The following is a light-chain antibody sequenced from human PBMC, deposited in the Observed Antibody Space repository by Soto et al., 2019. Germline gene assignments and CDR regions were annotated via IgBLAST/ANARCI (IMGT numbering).Light chain of an antibody. Sequence: DIPLTQSPSTLSASVGDRVTITCRASQSISRWLAWYQQTVGKAPTLLISDASTLESGVPSRFSGSGSGTQFTLTISGLQPDDFATYYCQQSYSTRITFGQGTRREIK. V-gene: IGKV1-5*01. J-gene: IGKJ5*01. CDR3: QQSYSTRIT. CDR2: DAS. CDR1: QSISRW.